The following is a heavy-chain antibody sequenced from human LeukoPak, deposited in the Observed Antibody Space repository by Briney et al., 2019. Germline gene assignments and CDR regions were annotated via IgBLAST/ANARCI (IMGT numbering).Heavy chain of an antibody. V-gene: IGHV3-30*12. D-gene: IGHD7-27*01. CDR3: AKGVQPNWYFFDY. CDR1: GFTFSSYG. CDR2: ISYDGSNK. J-gene: IGHJ4*02. Sequence: GGSLRLSCAASGFTFSSYGMHWVRQAPGKGLEWVAVISYDGSNKYYADSVKGRFTISRDNSKNTLYLQMNSLRAEDTAVYYWAKGVQPNWYFFDYWGQGTLVTVSS.